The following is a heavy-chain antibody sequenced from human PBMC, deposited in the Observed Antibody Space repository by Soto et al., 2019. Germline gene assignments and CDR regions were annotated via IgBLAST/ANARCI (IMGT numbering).Heavy chain of an antibody. V-gene: IGHV4-39*01. Sequence: SETLSLTCTVSGGSISSSSYYWGWIRQPPGKGLEWIGSIYYSGSTYYNPSLKSRVTISVDTSKNQFSLKLSSVTAADTAVYYCARQSRHGVYFDYWGQGTLVTVSS. J-gene: IGHJ4*02. D-gene: IGHD3-10*01. CDR3: ARQSRHGVYFDY. CDR2: IYYSGST. CDR1: GGSISSSSYY.